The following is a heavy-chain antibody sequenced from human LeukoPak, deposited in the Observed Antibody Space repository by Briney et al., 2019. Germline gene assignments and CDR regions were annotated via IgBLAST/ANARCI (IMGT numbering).Heavy chain of an antibody. CDR3: AREKSYYYDSSGSALGY. V-gene: IGHV3-33*01. Sequence: GGSLRLSCAASGFTFSSYGMHWVRQAPGKGLKWVAVIWCDGSNKYYADSVKGRFTISRDNSKNTLYLQMNSLRAEDTAVYYCAREKSYYYDSSGSALGYWGQGTLVTVSS. J-gene: IGHJ4*02. CDR1: GFTFSSYG. CDR2: IWCDGSNK. D-gene: IGHD3-22*01.